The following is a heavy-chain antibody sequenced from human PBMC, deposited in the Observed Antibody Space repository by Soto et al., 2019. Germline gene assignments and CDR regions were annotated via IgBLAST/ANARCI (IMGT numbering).Heavy chain of an antibody. J-gene: IGHJ4*02. CDR2: IWYDGSNK. CDR1: GFTFSSYG. CDR3: ARDLQSSYGDYEDY. Sequence: QVQLVESGGGVVQPGRSLRLSCVASGFTFSSYGMHWVRQAPGKGLEWVAVIWYDGSNKYYADSVKGRFTISRDNSKNTLYLQMNSLRAEDTAVYYCARDLQSSYGDYEDYWGQGTLVTVSS. D-gene: IGHD4-17*01. V-gene: IGHV3-33*01.